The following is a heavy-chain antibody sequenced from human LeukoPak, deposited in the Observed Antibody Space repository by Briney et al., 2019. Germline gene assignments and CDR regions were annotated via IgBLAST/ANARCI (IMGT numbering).Heavy chain of an antibody. CDR1: GYTFTGYY. D-gene: IGHD2-15*01. CDR3: ARDLYCSGGSCDPPAIP. CDR2: IIPNSGGT. Sequence: ASVKVSCKASGYTFTGYYMHWVRQAPGQGLEWMGWIIPNSGGTDYAQKFQGRVTMTRDTSISTAYMELSRLRSDDTAVYYCARDLYCSGGSCDPPAIPWGQGTLVTVSS. V-gene: IGHV1-2*02. J-gene: IGHJ4*02.